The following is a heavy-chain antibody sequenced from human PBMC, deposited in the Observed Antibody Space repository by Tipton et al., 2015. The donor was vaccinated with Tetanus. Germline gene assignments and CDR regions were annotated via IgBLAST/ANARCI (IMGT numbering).Heavy chain of an antibody. Sequence: WVRQSPGKGLVWVSRIKSDGTKTTYADSVKGRFTISRDNAKNTLYLQMNSLRADDTALDYCARWLEGSIAELDYWGQGTLVAVSS. J-gene: IGHJ4*02. CDR3: ARWLEGSIAELDY. V-gene: IGHV3-74*03. D-gene: IGHD1-26*01. CDR2: IKSDGTKT.